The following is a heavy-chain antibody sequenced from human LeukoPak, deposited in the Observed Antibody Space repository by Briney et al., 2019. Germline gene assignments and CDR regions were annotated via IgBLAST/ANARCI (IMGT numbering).Heavy chain of an antibody. CDR2: IRSKANSYAT. D-gene: IGHD3-9*01. CDR3: ASPYYDILTGYYGY. J-gene: IGHJ4*02. CDR1: GFTFSGSP. V-gene: IGHV3-73*01. Sequence: GGSLKLSCAASGFTFSGSPMHWVRQASGKGLEWVGRIRSKANSYATTYAASVKGRFTISRDDSKNTAYLQMNSLKTEDTAVYYCASPYYDILTGYYGYWGQGTLVTVSS.